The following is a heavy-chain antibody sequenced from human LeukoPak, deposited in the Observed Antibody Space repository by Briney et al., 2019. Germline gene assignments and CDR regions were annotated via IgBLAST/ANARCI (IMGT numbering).Heavy chain of an antibody. CDR2: IWYDGSNE. CDR1: GFTFSSYG. D-gene: IGHD6-19*01. CDR3: ARGPGLGYFDY. J-gene: IGHJ4*02. V-gene: IGHV3-33*01. Sequence: GGSLRLSCAASGFTFSSYGMHWVRQAPGKGLEWVAVIWYDGSNEYYADSVKGRFTISRDDSKNTLYLQMNSLRAEDTAVYYCARGPGLGYFDYWGQGTLVTVPS.